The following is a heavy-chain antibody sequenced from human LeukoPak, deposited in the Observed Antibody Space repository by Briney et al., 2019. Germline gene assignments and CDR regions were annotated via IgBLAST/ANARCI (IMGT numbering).Heavy chain of an antibody. CDR2: IYYSGST. Sequence: SETLSLTCTVSGGSVSSGSYYWSWIRQPPGKGLEWIVYIYYSGSTNYNPSLKSRVTISVDTSKNQFSLKLSSVTAADTAVYYCAREVKPRTNMGIVVVPAAIDDWGQGTLVTVSS. CDR1: GGSVSSGSYY. CDR3: AREVKPRTNMGIVVVPAAIDD. J-gene: IGHJ4*02. D-gene: IGHD2-2*01. V-gene: IGHV4-61*01.